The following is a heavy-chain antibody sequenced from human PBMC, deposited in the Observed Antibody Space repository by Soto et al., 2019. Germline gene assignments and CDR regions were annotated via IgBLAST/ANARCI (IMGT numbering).Heavy chain of an antibody. V-gene: IGHV1-8*01. D-gene: IGHD3-9*01. CDR3: ARVSTIFTPLDY. CDR1: GYTLTELS. J-gene: IGHJ4*02. Sequence: ASVKVSCKVSGYTLTELSMHWVRQATGKGLEWMGWMNPNSGDTGYAQKFQGRVTMTRNTSISTAYMELSSLRSEDTAVYYCARVSTIFTPLDYWGQGTLVTVSS. CDR2: MNPNSGDT.